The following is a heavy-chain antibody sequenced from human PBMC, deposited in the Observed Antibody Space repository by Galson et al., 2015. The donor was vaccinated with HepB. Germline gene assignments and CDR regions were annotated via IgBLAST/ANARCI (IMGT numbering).Heavy chain of an antibody. CDR3: ATLHMVRGVQIYYYGMDV. Sequence: SVKVSCKASGYTLTELSMHWVRQAPGKGLEWMGGFDPEDGETIYAQKFQGRVTMTEDTSTDTAYMELSSLRSEDTAVYYCATLHMVRGVQIYYYGMDVWGQGTTVTVSS. CDR2: FDPEDGET. D-gene: IGHD3-10*01. CDR1: GYTLTELS. J-gene: IGHJ6*02. V-gene: IGHV1-24*01.